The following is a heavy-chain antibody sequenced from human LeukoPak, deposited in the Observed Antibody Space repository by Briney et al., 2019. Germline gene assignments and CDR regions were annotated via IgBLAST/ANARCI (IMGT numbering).Heavy chain of an antibody. D-gene: IGHD3-22*01. J-gene: IGHJ4*02. V-gene: IGHV4-34*01. CDR3: AREVPRPYDSSGYYYHYFDY. Sequence: ETLSLTCAVYGGSFSGYYWSWIRQPPGKGLEWIGEINHSGSTNYNPSLKSRVTISVDTSKNQFSLKLSSVTAADTAVYYCAREVPRPYDSSGYYYHYFDYWGQGTLVTVSS. CDR2: INHSGST. CDR1: GGSFSGYY.